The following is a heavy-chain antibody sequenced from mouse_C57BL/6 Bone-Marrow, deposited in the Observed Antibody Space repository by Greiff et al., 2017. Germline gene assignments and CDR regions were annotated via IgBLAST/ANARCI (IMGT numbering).Heavy chain of an antibody. V-gene: IGHV1-61*01. CDR1: GYTFTSYW. CDR3: ARGVGWYFDY. D-gene: IGHD1-1*02. Sequence: QVQLKQPGAELVRPGSSVKLSCKASGYTFTSYWMDWVKQRPGQGLEWIGNIYPSDSETHYNQKFKDKATLTVDKSSSTAYMQLSSLTSEDSAVYYCARGVGWYFDYWGQGTTLTGSA. CDR2: IYPSDSET. J-gene: IGHJ2*01.